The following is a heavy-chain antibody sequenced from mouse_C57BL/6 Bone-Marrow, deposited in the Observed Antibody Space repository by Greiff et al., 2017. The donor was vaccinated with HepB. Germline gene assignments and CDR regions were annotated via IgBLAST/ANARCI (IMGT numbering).Heavy chain of an antibody. CDR3: ARVPPLCGSGYEFAY. Sequence: EVQLQQSGPVLVKPGASVKMSCKASGYTFTDYYMNWVKQSHGKSLEWIGVINPYNGGTSYNQKFKGKATLTVDKSSSTAYMELNSLTSEDSAVYYCARVPPLCGSGYEFAYWGQGTLVTVSA. CDR1: GYTFTDYY. D-gene: IGHD1-1*01. J-gene: IGHJ3*01. V-gene: IGHV1-19*01. CDR2: INPYNGGT.